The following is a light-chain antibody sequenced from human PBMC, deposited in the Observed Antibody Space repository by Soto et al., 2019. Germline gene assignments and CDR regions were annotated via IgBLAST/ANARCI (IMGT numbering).Light chain of an antibody. CDR2: AAS. CDR1: QNINSY. V-gene: IGKV1-39*01. Sequence: DIRMSESLSSRSASVRDRVTITCRASQNINSYLNWYQQKPGKAPELLIYAASSLQSGVPSRFSGSGSGTDFTLTISSLQPEDFETYCCQQSNSNPLTFAGGTKVDIK. J-gene: IGKJ4*01. CDR3: QQSNSNPLT.